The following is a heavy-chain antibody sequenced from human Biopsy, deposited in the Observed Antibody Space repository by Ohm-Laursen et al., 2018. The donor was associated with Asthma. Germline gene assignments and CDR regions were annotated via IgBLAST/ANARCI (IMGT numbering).Heavy chain of an antibody. J-gene: IGHJ4*02. CDR1: GGTFNTYV. D-gene: IGHD2-2*01. Sequence: SSVKVSCKSLGGTFNTYVIGWVRQAPGQGLEWMGGINFVFGTTTYPQKFQGRVTITADDSTSTVYMELSSLRSEDTAVYYCARKAGSCISRTCYSLDFWGQGTLVTVSS. V-gene: IGHV1-69*01. CDR2: INFVFGTT. CDR3: ARKAGSCISRTCYSLDF.